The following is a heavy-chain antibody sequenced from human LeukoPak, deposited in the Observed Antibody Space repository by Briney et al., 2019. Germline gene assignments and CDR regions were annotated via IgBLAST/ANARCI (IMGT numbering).Heavy chain of an antibody. Sequence: SETLSLTCTVSGGSISSYYWSWIRQPPGKGLEWIGYIYYSGSTNYNPSLKSRVTISVDTSKNQFSLKLSSVTAADTAVYYCARVYNWNYHHYYYGMDVWGQGTTVTVSS. D-gene: IGHD1-7*01. CDR1: GGSISSYY. CDR2: IYYSGST. J-gene: IGHJ6*02. CDR3: ARVYNWNYHHYYYGMDV. V-gene: IGHV4-59*01.